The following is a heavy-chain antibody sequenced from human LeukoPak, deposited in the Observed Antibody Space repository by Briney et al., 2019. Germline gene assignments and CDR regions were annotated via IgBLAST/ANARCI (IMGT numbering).Heavy chain of an antibody. CDR2: IRYDENNK. CDR1: GFSFSSYG. D-gene: IGHD3-10*01. J-gene: IGHJ4*02. CDR3: ANLPLVRAVVSAVVY. V-gene: IGHV3-30*02. Sequence: GGSLRLSCAASGFSFSSYGMHWVRQAPGKGLEWVAFIRYDENNKYYADSVRGRFTISRDNSKNTLYLQMSGLRAEDTAVYYCANLPLVRAVVSAVVYWGQGTLVIVSS.